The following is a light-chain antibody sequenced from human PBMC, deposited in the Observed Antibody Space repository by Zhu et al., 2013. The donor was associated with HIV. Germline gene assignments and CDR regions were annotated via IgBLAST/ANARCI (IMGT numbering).Light chain of an antibody. Sequence: IVMTQSPVSLSGSPGDRATLSCRASQSVTSNFLAWYQQRPGQTPRLLIFGASSRASGIPDRFSGSGSGTDFTLTISRLEPEDFAVYYCQHYANWPPWTFGQGTKVEV. J-gene: IGKJ1*01. CDR3: QHYANWPPWT. CDR1: QSVTSNF. CDR2: GAS. V-gene: IGKV3-20*01.